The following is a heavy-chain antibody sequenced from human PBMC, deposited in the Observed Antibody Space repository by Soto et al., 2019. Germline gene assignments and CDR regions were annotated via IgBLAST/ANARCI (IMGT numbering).Heavy chain of an antibody. CDR3: ARAGRSSSVAFYYYYYGMAV. CDR2: IWYDGSNK. J-gene: IGHJ6*02. V-gene: IGHV3-33*01. Sequence: PGGSLRLSCAASGFTFSSYGMHWVRQAPGKGLEWVAVIWYDGSNKYYADSVKGRFTISRDNSKNTLYLQMNSLRAEDTAVYYCARAGRSSSVAFYYYYYGMAVWGQGTTVTVSS. D-gene: IGHD6-13*01. CDR1: GFTFSSYG.